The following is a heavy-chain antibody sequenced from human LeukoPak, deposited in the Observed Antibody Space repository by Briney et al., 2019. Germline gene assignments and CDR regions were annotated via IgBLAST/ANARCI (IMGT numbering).Heavy chain of an antibody. CDR1: GGTFSGYY. V-gene: IGHV4-34*01. CDR2: IRHSGST. D-gene: IGHD6-19*01. J-gene: IGHJ6*03. CDR3: ARGHPPALGIAVAGNYYMDV. Sequence: SETLSLTCAVYGGTFSGYYWSWIRQPPGQGLEWIGGIRHSGSTNFNPSLKSRVTISVDTSKNQFSLKLSSVTAADTAVYYCARGHPPALGIAVAGNYYMDVWGKGTTVTVSS.